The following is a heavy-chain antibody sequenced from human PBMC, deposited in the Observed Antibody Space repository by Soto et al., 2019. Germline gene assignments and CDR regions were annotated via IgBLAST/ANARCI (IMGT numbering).Heavy chain of an antibody. CDR1: GGTLNTYT. Sequence: QVQLVQSGAEVKKPGSSVKVSCKASGGTLNTYTITWVRQAPGQGLEWMGRIIPIIGIANYAQKCQGKVTIPANKSTSMAYMGLSSRRSDDTADYYCAGGHVRYCYNGPIHSGGQGTLVTVSS. V-gene: IGHV1-69*02. CDR2: IIPIIGIA. CDR3: AGGHVRYCYNGPIHS. D-gene: IGHD2-15*01. J-gene: IGHJ5*01.